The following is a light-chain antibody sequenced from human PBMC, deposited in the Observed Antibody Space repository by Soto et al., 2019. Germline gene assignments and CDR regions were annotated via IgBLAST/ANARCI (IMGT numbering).Light chain of an antibody. V-gene: IGKV3-15*01. CDR3: QQYNNWLSIT. Sequence: EIVMTQSPATLSVSPGERATLSCRASQSVSSNLAWYQQKPGQAPRLLIYGASTRATGIPARFSGSGSGTAFTLTTSSLQSEEFAVEYCQQYNNWLSITFGQGTRLEIK. J-gene: IGKJ5*01. CDR1: QSVSSN. CDR2: GAS.